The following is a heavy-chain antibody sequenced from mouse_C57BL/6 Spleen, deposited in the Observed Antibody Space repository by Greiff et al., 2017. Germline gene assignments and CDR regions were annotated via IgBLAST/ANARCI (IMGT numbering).Heavy chain of an antibody. CDR1: GYAFTNYL. CDR3: ARHDNYGSSYETRDY. J-gene: IGHJ4*01. V-gene: IGHV1-54*01. D-gene: IGHD1-1*01. CDR2: INPGSGGT. Sequence: QVQLQQSGAELVRPGTSVKVSCKASGYAFTNYLIEWVKQRPGQGLEWIGVINPGSGGTNYNEKFKGKATLTADKSSSTAYMQLSRLTAEDTAVYICARHDNYGSSYETRDYWGQEPQSPSPQ.